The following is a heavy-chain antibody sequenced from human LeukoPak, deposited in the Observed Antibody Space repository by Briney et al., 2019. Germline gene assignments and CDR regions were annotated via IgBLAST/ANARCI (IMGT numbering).Heavy chain of an antibody. D-gene: IGHD6-13*01. Sequence: GSVRLSCAASGFTFSSYWMSWVCQATGKGLEWVANIKQDGSEKFYGDSVKGRFTISRDNAKKSLYLQMNSLRAEDTAVYYSSLEGSSWYRYFQHWGQGTLVTVSS. CDR1: GFTFSSYW. CDR2: IKQDGSEK. CDR3: SLEGSSWYRYFQH. J-gene: IGHJ1*01. V-gene: IGHV3-7*05.